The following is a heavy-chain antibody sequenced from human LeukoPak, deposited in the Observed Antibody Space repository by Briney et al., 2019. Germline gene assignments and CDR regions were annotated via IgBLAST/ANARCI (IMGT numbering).Heavy chain of an antibody. CDR2: IYYSGST. CDR3: ARETSTMVRGVNWFDP. Sequence: SETLSLTCTVSGGSISSYYWSWIRQPPGKGLEWIGYIYYSGSTNYNPSLKSRVTISVDTSKNQFSLKLSSVSAADTAVYYCARETSTMVRGVNWFDPWGQGTLVTVSS. D-gene: IGHD3-10*01. CDR1: GGSISSYY. V-gene: IGHV4-59*01. J-gene: IGHJ5*02.